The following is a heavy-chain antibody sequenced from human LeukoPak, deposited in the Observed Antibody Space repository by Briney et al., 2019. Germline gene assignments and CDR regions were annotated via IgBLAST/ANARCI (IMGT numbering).Heavy chain of an antibody. J-gene: IGHJ4*02. Sequence: GGSLRVSSAASGFTFSSYGMNWVRHAPRKGLEWVSFVNIGGSFIYYAYSVKGRFTISGDDAKTTLKLQMNSLTAEDTTVYYCAKDGVVGYSYPYYFDYWGQGTPVTVSS. CDR3: AKDGVVGYSYPYYFDY. D-gene: IGHD5-18*01. CDR1: GFTFSSYG. CDR2: VNIGGSFI. V-gene: IGHV3-21*04.